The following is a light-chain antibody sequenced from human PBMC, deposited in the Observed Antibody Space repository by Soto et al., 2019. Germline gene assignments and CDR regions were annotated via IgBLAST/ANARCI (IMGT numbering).Light chain of an antibody. CDR3: SSYSSSSTLVV. V-gene: IGLV2-14*03. CDR1: SSDVDIYDY. Sequence: QSALTQPTSVSGSRGQSITISCTGTSSDVDIYDYVSWYQQHPGKAPKLIIYDVSNRPSGVSNRFSGSKSGYTASLTISGLQAEDEADYYCSSYSSSSTLVVFGGGTKLTVL. J-gene: IGLJ2*01. CDR2: DVS.